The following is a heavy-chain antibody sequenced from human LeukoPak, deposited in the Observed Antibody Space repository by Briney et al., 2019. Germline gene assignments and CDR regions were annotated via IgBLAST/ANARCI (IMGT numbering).Heavy chain of an antibody. V-gene: IGHV3-30*04. CDR2: ISYDGSNK. J-gene: IGHJ4*02. D-gene: IGHD3-10*01. CDR3: AKLSITMVRGVIGPFDY. Sequence: PGRSLRLSCAASGFTFSSYAMHWVRQAPGKGLEWVAVISYDGSNKYYADSVKGRSTISRDNSKNTLYLQMNSLRAEDTAVYYCAKLSITMVRGVIGPFDYWGQGTLVTVSS. CDR1: GFTFSSYA.